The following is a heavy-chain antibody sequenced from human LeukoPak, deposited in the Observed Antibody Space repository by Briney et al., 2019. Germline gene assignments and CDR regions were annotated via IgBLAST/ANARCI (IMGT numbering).Heavy chain of an antibody. CDR1: GGSISSYY. CDR2: IYTSGST. J-gene: IGHJ5*02. Sequence: SETLSLTCTVSGGSISSYYWSWIRQPAGKGLEWIGRIYTSGSTNYNPSLKSRVTMSVDTSKNQFSLKLSSVTAADTAVYYCARELYVDTAMPPLEWFDPWGQGTLVTVSS. CDR3: ARELYVDTAMPPLEWFDP. V-gene: IGHV4-4*07. D-gene: IGHD5-18*01.